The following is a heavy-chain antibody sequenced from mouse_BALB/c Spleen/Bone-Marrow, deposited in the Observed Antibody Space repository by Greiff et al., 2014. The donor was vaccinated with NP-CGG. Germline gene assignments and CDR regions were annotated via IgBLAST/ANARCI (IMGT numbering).Heavy chain of an antibody. Sequence: VQLQQPGAELVKPGASVKLSCTASGFNIKDTYMHWVKQRPEQGLEWIGRIDPANGNTKYDPKLQGKATITADTSSNTAYLQLSSLTSEDTAVYYCATDSSGYLDYWGQGTTLTVSS. V-gene: IGHV14-3*02. J-gene: IGHJ2*01. CDR1: GFNIKDTY. D-gene: IGHD3-2*01. CDR2: IDPANGNT. CDR3: ATDSSGYLDY.